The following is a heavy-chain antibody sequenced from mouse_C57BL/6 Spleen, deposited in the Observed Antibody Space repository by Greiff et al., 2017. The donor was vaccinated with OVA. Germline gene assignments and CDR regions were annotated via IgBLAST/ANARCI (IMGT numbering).Heavy chain of an antibody. CDR1: GYTFTSYW. J-gene: IGHJ3*01. Sequence: QVQLQQPGAELVKPGASVKLSCKASGYTFTSYWMQWVKQRPGQGLEWIGEIDPSDSYTNYNQKFKGKATLTVDTSSSTAYMQLSSLTSEDSAVYYWARDAWFAYWGQGTLVTVSA. CDR2: IDPSDSYT. CDR3: ARDAWFAY. V-gene: IGHV1-50*01.